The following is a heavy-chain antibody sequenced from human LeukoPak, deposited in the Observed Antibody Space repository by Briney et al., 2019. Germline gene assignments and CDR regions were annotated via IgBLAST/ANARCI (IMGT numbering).Heavy chain of an antibody. D-gene: IGHD5-24*01. CDR1: GFTVSSNY. CDR3: VRDNAYKFDY. J-gene: IGHJ4*02. Sequence: GGSLRLSCAASGFTVSSNYMSWVRQVPGKGLAWVSHINTFGTTATYADSVKGRFTISRDNANNTLYLQMNSLRVEDTAVYYCVRDNAYKFDYWGQGTLVTVSS. CDR2: INTFGTTA. V-gene: IGHV3-74*01.